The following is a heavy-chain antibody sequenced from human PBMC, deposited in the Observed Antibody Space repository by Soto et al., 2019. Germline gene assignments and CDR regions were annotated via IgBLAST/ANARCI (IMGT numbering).Heavy chain of an antibody. CDR2: IYYSGST. D-gene: IGHD3-3*01. Sequence: QVQLQESGPGLVKPSQTLSLTCTVSGGSISSGGYYWSWIRQHPGKGLEWIGYIYYSGSTYYNPSLKSRVNISVDTSKNQFSLKLSSVTAADTAVYYCARGGYYDFWSGYYGGRYGMDVWGQGTTVTVSS. CDR3: ARGGYYDFWSGYYGGRYGMDV. V-gene: IGHV4-31*03. J-gene: IGHJ6*02. CDR1: GGSISSGGYY.